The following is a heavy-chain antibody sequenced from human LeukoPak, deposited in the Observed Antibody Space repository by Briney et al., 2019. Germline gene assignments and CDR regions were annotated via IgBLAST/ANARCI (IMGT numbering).Heavy chain of an antibody. CDR1: GFTFSSYG. J-gene: IGHJ5*02. D-gene: IGHD3-10*01. CDR3: AKNGMVRGPHNWFDP. V-gene: IGHV3-30*02. CDR2: IRYDGSNK. Sequence: GGSLRLSCAASGFTFSSYGMHWVRQAPGKGLEWVAFIRYDGSNKYYADSVKGRFTISRDNSKNTLYLQMNSLRAEDTAVYYCAKNGMVRGPHNWFDPWGQGTLVTVSS.